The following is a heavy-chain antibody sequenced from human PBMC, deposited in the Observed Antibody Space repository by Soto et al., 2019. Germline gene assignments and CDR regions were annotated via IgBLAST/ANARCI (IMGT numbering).Heavy chain of an antibody. CDR2: LYRSGGST. CDR1: GFTFSSYP. D-gene: IGHD3-22*01. V-gene: IGHV3-23*01. J-gene: IGHJ4*02. CDR3: AKDHPGDYYASSGYYPVDY. Sequence: GGAVRLSWSASGFTFSSYPMSWVRQAPRTGLEWVSALYRSGGSTYYADSVKGRFTISRDRSKTTMYLQMNSLRAEDTAVYYCAKDHPGDYYASSGYYPVDYWGQGTLVTVSS.